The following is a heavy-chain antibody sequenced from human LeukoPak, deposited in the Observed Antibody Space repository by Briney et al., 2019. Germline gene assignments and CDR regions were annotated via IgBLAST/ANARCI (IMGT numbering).Heavy chain of an antibody. J-gene: IGHJ4*02. V-gene: IGHV3-30*18. CDR3: AKERASRRGNLHFDY. CDR1: GFTFSSYG. D-gene: IGHD4-23*01. CDR2: ISYDGSNK. Sequence: GRSPRLSCAASGFTFSSYGMHWVRQAPGKGLEWVAVISYDGSNKYYADSVKGRFTISRDNSKNTLYLQMNSLRAEDTAVYYCAKERASRRGNLHFDYWGQGTLVTVSS.